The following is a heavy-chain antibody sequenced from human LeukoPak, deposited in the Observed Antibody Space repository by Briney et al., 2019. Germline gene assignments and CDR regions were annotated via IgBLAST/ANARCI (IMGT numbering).Heavy chain of an antibody. CDR2: IVPDGSEK. D-gene: IGHD3-10*01. Sequence: PGGSLRLSCAASGFTFSSYWMTWVRQAPGKGLEWVANIVPDGSEKYYVESVRGRFTISRDNAKNSLYLQMKSLRAEDTAVYYCARVEALYNSGSVWVYWGQGTLVTVSS. V-gene: IGHV3-7*01. CDR1: GFTFSSYW. CDR3: ARVEALYNSGSVWVY. J-gene: IGHJ4*02.